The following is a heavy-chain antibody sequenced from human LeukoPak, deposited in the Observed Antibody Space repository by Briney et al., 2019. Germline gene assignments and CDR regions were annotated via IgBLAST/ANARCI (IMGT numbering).Heavy chain of an antibody. CDR1: GGSISSGGYY. J-gene: IGHJ5*02. CDR3: ARGGVGIIQP. CDR2: IYTSGST. D-gene: IGHD1-14*01. Sequence: PSQTLSLTCTVSGGSISSGGYYYSWIRQPAGKGLEWIGRIYTSGSTNYNPSLKSRVTISLDTSKNQFSLKLSSVTAADTAVYYCARGGVGIIQPGGQETLVTVSS. V-gene: IGHV4-61*02.